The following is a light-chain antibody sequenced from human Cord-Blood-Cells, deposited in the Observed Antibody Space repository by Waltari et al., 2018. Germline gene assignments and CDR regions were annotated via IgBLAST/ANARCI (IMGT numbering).Light chain of an antibody. J-gene: IGLJ1*01. CDR2: DVS. CDR1: SSDVGGYNY. V-gene: IGLV2-14*01. Sequence: QSALTQPASVSGSPGQSITISCTGTSSDVGGYNYVSWYQQHPSKAPKLMIYDVSNRPSGVSNRFSGSKSGNTASLTNSGLQAEDEADYYFSSYTSSSTLNYVFGTGTKVTVL. CDR3: SSYTSSSTLNYV.